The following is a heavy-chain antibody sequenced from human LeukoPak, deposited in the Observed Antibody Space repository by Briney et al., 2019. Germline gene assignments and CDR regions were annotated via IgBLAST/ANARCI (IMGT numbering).Heavy chain of an antibody. V-gene: IGHV3-30-3*01. J-gene: IGHJ6*02. D-gene: IGHD5-18*01. CDR2: ISYDGSNK. CDR3: AREAGRRSCIQLWDYYYYYYGMDV. CDR1: GFTFSSYA. Sequence: GGSLRLSCAASGFTFSSYAMHWVRQAPGKGLEWVAVISYDGSNKYYADSVKGRFTISRDNSKNTLYLQMNSLRAEDTAVYYCAREAGRRSCIQLWDYYYYYYGMDVWGQGTTVTVSS.